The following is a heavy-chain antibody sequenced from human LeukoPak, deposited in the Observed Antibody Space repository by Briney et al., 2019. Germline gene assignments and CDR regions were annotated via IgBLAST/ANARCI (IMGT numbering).Heavy chain of an antibody. CDR3: AAEFTAPEMALAR. CDR1: GGSFSGYY. Sequence: SETLSLTCAVYGGSFSGYYWSWVRQPPGKGLEWIGEINHSGSTNYNPSLKSRVTISVDTSKNQFSLKLSSVTAADTAVYYCAAEFTAPEMALARWGQGTLVTVSS. D-gene: IGHD5-18*01. J-gene: IGHJ4*02. CDR2: INHSGST. V-gene: IGHV4-34*01.